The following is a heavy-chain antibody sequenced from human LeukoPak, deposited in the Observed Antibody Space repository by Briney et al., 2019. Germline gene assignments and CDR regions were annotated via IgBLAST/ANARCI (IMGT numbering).Heavy chain of an antibody. CDR1: GYIFISHV. J-gene: IGHJ6*02. CDR2: IDTANGNT. V-gene: IGHV1-3*04. CDR3: ARGVGYNYGLYYHYGMDV. D-gene: IGHD5-18*01. Sequence: ASVKVSCRASGYIFISHVIHWVRQAPGHRPEWMGWIDTANGNTTYSQKFQGRVTITRDTSASTAYMDLNSPRSEDTAVYYCARGVGYNYGLYYHYGMDVWGQGTTVTVSS.